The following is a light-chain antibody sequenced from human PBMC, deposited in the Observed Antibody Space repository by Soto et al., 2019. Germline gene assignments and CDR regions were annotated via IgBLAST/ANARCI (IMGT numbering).Light chain of an antibody. V-gene: IGKV1-39*01. Sequence: DIQMTQSPSSLSASVGNRVTITCRASQSINSYLNWYQQKPGKAPNLLIYAASSLQSGVPSRFSGSGSGTDFTLTINSLQPEDFATYYCQQAYSTPWTFGQGTKVDIK. CDR1: QSINSY. J-gene: IGKJ1*01. CDR3: QQAYSTPWT. CDR2: AAS.